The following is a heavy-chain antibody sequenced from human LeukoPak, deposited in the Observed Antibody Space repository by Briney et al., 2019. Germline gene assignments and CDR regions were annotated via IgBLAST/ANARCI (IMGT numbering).Heavy chain of an antibody. CDR2: IYYSGST. Sequence: PSETLSLTCTVSGGSISSYYWSWIRQPPGKGLEWIGYIYYSGSTNYNPSLKSRVTISVDTSKNQFSLKLSSVTAADTAVYYCASTNCSSTSCYELYYFDYWGQGTLVTVSS. V-gene: IGHV4-59*01. J-gene: IGHJ4*02. CDR1: GGSISSYY. D-gene: IGHD2-2*01. CDR3: ASTNCSSTSCYELYYFDY.